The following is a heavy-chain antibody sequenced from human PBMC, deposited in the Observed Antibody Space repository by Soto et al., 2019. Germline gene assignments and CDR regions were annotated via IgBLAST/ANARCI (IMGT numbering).Heavy chain of an antibody. D-gene: IGHD3-22*01. V-gene: IGHV1-69*13. CDR2: IIPIFGTA. J-gene: IGHJ3*01. CDR1: GGTFSSYA. CDR3: ARFLIVVGQRSSFDF. Sequence: SGKVSCKASGGTFSSYAISWVRQAPGQGLEWMGGIIPIFGTANYAQKFQGRVTITADESTSTAYMELSSLRSEDTAVYYCARFLIVVGQRSSFDFSGQGIIVSV.